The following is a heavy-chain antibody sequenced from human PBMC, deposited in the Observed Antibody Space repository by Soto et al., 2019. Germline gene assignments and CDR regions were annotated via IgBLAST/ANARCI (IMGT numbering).Heavy chain of an antibody. CDR1: GYTFTSYG. V-gene: IGHV1-18*01. Sequence: HVPLVQSGAEMKRPGASVKVYSQASGYTFTSYGISWVRQAPGQGLEWMGWISAYNGNTNYAQKLQGRVTMTTDTSTSTAYMELRSLRSDDTAVDYCARDSPPPREWGQGTLVTVSS. CDR2: ISAYNGNT. CDR3: ARDSPPPRE. J-gene: IGHJ4*02.